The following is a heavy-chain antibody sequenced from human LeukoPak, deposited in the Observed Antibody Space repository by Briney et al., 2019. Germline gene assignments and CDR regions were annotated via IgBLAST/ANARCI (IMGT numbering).Heavy chain of an antibody. CDR3: ARMGGKWIQLWFFDY. CDR1: GFTVSSNY. V-gene: IGHV3-66*01. Sequence: AGGSLRLSCAASGFTVSSNYMSWVRQAPGKGLEWVSVIYSGGSTYYADSVKGRFTISRDNSKNTLYLQMNSLRAEDTAVYYCARMGGKWIQLWFFDYWGQGTLVTVSS. CDR2: IYSGGST. D-gene: IGHD5-18*01. J-gene: IGHJ4*02.